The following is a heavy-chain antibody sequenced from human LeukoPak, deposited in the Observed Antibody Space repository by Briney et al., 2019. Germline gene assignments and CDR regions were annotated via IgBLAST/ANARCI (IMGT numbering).Heavy chain of an antibody. CDR2: ISYDGSNK. CDR1: GFTFSSYA. V-gene: IGHV3-30-3*01. J-gene: IGHJ4*02. CDR3: ARDPGQGYDSSGYYDVYFDY. Sequence: GGSLRLSCAASGFTFSSYAMHWVRQAPGKGLEWVAVISYDGSNKYYADSVKGRFTISRDNSKNTLYLQMNSLRAEDTAVYYCARDPGQGYDSSGYYDVYFDYWGQGTLVTVSS. D-gene: IGHD3-22*01.